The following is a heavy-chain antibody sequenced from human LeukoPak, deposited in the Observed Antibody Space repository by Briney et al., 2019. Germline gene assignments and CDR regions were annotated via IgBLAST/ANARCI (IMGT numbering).Heavy chain of an antibody. CDR3: ARDLGTRGTTIRDSFNYYHYFGMDV. CDR2: ISSRSDYI. CDR1: GFSFSTYS. V-gene: IGHV3-21*01. J-gene: IGHJ6*02. Sequence: GGSLRLSCAASGFSFSTYSINWVRQAPGKGLEWVSSISSRSDYIYYADSVKGRFTISRDNANNSLYLQMNSLRVEDTAVYFCARDLGTRGTTIRDSFNYYHYFGMDVWGQGTTVTVSS. D-gene: IGHD1-26*01.